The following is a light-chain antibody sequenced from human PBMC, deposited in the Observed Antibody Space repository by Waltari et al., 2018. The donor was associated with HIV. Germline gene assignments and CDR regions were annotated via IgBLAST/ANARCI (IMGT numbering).Light chain of an antibody. CDR2: EDS. CDR3: YSTDSSGNRRV. CDR1: ALPKKY. V-gene: IGLV3-10*01. Sequence: SYELTQPPSVSVSPGQTARITCTGDALPKKYAYWYQQKSGQAPLLVIYEDSKRPSGIPERFSGSSSGTTATLTISGAQVEDEADYYCYSTDSSGNRRVFGGGTKLTVL. J-gene: IGLJ2*01.